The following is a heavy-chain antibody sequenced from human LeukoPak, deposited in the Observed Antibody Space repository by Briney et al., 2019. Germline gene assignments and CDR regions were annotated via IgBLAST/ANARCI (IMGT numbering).Heavy chain of an antibody. V-gene: IGHV3-7*01. CDR3: AKVAKYYYGSETYYFFEH. Sequence: GGSLRLSCAASGFTFTTYWMTWVRQAPGKGLEWVASINQDGTEKYYVDSVKGRFTISRDNAKNSLYLQMNSLRVEDTAVFYCAKVAKYYYGSETYYFFEHWGQGTPVIASS. CDR2: INQDGTEK. J-gene: IGHJ4*02. D-gene: IGHD3-10*01. CDR1: GFTFTTYW.